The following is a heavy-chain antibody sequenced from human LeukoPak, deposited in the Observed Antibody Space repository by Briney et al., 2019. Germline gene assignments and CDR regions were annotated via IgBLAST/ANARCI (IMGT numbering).Heavy chain of an antibody. V-gene: IGHV3-23*01. CDR1: GFTFSDSY. D-gene: IGHD2-2*01. Sequence: PGGSLRLSCAASGFTFSDSYMTWIRQAPGKGLEWVSAISGSGGSTYYADSVKGRFTISRDNSKNTLYLQMNSLRAEDTAVYYCAKVGGRRIVVVPAASFDYWGQGTLVTVSS. CDR3: AKVGGRRIVVVPAASFDY. CDR2: ISGSGGST. J-gene: IGHJ4*02.